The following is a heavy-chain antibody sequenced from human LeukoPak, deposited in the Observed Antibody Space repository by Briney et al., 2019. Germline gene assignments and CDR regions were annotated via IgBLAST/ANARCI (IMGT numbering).Heavy chain of an antibody. V-gene: IGHV3-23*01. J-gene: IGHJ4*02. CDR3: AKDRYSGLNTIDY. CDR1: GFTFDDYG. D-gene: IGHD6-13*01. CDR2: ITGSGVGT. Sequence: PGGSLRLSCAASGFTFDDYGMTWVRQAPGKGLEWVSAITGSGVGTYYADSVKSRFTISRDNSKSTLYLQMNSLRAEDTAVYYCAKDRYSGLNTIDYWGQGTLVTVSS.